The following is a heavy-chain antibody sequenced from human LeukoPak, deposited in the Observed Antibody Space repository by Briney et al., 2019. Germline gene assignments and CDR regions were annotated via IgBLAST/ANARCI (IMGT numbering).Heavy chain of an antibody. CDR2: ISYDGSNK. J-gene: IGHJ4*02. V-gene: IGHV3-30*03. Sequence: GGSLRLSCAASGFTFSSYGMHWVRQAPGKGLEWVAVISYDGSNKYYADSVKGRFTISRDNSKNTLYLQMNSLRAEDTAAYYCAGSGPVDYWGQGTLVTVSS. CDR1: GFTFSSYG. CDR3: AGSGPVDY. D-gene: IGHD2-15*01.